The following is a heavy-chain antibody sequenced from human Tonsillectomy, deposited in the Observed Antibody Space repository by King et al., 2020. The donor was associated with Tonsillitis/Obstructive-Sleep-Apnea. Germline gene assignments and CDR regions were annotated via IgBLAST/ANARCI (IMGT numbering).Heavy chain of an antibody. Sequence: VQLQESGPGLVKPSETLSLTCTVSGGSVSSGSYYWSWIRQPPGKGLEWIGYIYYSGSTNYNPSLKSRVTISVDTSKNQFSLKLSSVTAAEPAVYYCARAEYYYYMGVWGKGTTVTVSS. CDR3: ARAEYYYYMGV. J-gene: IGHJ6*03. CDR2: IYYSGST. CDR1: GGSVSSGSYY. V-gene: IGHV4-61*01.